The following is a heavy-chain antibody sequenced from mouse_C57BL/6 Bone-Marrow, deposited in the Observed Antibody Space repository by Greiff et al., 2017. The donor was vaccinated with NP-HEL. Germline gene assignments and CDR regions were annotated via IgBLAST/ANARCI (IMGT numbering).Heavy chain of an antibody. Sequence: VKLMESGPGLVQPSQSLSITCTVSGFSLTSYGVHWVRQSPGKGLEWLGVIWRGGSTDYNAAFMSRLSITKDNSKSQVFFKMNSLQADDTAIYYCAKSHGSSFYWYFDVWGTGTTVTVSS. V-gene: IGHV2-5*01. CDR2: IWRGGST. J-gene: IGHJ1*03. D-gene: IGHD1-1*01. CDR1: GFSLTSYG. CDR3: AKSHGSSFYWYFDV.